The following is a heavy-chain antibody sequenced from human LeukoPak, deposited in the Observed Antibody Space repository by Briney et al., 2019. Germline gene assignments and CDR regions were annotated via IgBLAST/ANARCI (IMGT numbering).Heavy chain of an antibody. Sequence: SETLSLTCTVSGGSISSYYWGWIRQPPGKGLEWIGYIYYSGSTNYNPSLKSRVTISVDTSKNQFSLKLSSVTAADTAVYYCARPTLRVDWYFDLWGRGTLVTVSS. D-gene: IGHD4-17*01. CDR2: IYYSGST. J-gene: IGHJ2*01. CDR1: GGSISSYY. V-gene: IGHV4-59*08. CDR3: ARPTLRVDWYFDL.